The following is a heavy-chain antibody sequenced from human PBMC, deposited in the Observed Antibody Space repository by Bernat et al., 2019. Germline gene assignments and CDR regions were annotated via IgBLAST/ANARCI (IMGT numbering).Heavy chain of an antibody. D-gene: IGHD5-12*01. Sequence: QVQLQQWGVGLLKPSETLSLTCAVFGGSFSGSYWSWIRQSPGKGLGWIGEINHSGSTNYNPSLKSRVTISGDTSKNQFSLKLSTVSAADTAVYYCARKHTVATICYYYYMDVWGKGTTVTVSS. CDR2: INHSGST. V-gene: IGHV4-34*01. J-gene: IGHJ6*03. CDR3: ARKHTVATICYYYYMDV. CDR1: GGSFSGSY.